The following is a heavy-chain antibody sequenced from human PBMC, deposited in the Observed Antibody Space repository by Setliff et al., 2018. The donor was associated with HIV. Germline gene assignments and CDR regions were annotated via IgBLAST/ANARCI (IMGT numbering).Heavy chain of an antibody. CDR3: AGEGTYSGTYWVRRVASFDI. CDR1: GGSISSSNW. V-gene: IGHV4-4*02. D-gene: IGHD1-26*01. Sequence: SETLSLTCAVSGGSISSSNWWSWVRQPPGKGLEWIGEINHSGSTNYNPSLKSRLTISAATPKSQFSLKLSSVTAADTAVYYCAGEGTYSGTYWVRRVASFDIWGQGTMVTVSS. J-gene: IGHJ3*02. CDR2: INHSGST.